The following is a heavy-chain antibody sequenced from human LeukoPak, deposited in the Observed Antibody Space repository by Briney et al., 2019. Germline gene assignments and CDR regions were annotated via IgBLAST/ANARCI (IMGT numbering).Heavy chain of an antibody. CDR2: IKEDAGTK. D-gene: IGHD2-21*01. V-gene: IGHV3-7*01. Sequence: PGGSLRLSCAASGFTFSKSWMAWVRQVPGKGLEWVANIKEDAGTKHYAGSVEGRFTISRDNAKNLVYLQMNSLRADDTAIYHCATDTVGVLDYWGQGALVTVSS. CDR3: ATDTVGVLDY. CDR1: GFTFSKSW. J-gene: IGHJ4*02.